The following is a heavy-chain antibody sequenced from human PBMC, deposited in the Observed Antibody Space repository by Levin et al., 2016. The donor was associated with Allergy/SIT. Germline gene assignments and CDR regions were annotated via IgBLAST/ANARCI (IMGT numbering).Heavy chain of an antibody. V-gene: IGHV3-33*01. CDR2: MWSNGINK. D-gene: IGHD1-7*01. CDR3: ARGLLGTSVGFDY. J-gene: IGHJ4*02. CDR1: GFSVSTHG. Sequence: GESLKISCAASGFSVSTHGMHWVRQAPGKGLEWVALMWSNGINKNYVDSVKGRFAISRDNAKNTLYLQMNSLRVEDTAVYYCARGLLGTSVGFDYWGQGTLVTVSP.